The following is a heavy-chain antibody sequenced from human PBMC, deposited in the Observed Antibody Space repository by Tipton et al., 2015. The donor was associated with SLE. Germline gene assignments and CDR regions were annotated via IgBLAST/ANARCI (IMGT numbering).Heavy chain of an antibody. CDR3: ARDSNEYSSGWFLDY. J-gene: IGHJ4*02. V-gene: IGHV4-59*06. Sequence: TLSLTCTVSGASITGRYWSWIRQPPGKGLEWIGTIYYSGNTFYNPSLKSRVTISVDTSKNQFSLILISVTAADTAIYYCARDSNEYSSGWFLDYWGQGTLVTVSS. CDR2: IYYSGNT. CDR1: GASITGRY. D-gene: IGHD6-13*01.